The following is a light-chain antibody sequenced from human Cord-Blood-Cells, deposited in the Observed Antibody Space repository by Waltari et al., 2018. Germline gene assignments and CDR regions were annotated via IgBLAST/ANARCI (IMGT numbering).Light chain of an antibody. Sequence: QSALTQPASVSGSPGQSILISCTGTSSDVGGYKYVSWYQQHPVKAPNLMIYDVSNRPSGVSNRFSGSKSGNTASLTISGLQAEDEADYYCSSYTSSSTLVFGGGTKLTVL. J-gene: IGLJ2*01. CDR3: SSYTSSSTLV. V-gene: IGLV2-14*01. CDR2: DVS. CDR1: SSDVGGYKY.